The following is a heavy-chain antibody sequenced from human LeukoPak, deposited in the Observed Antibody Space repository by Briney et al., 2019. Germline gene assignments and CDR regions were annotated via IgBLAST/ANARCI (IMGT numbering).Heavy chain of an antibody. J-gene: IGHJ4*02. D-gene: IGHD6-19*01. V-gene: IGHV3-66*01. CDR2: IYSDNT. CDR3: ARDLGSYSSGWYMGFDY. Sequence: GGSLRLSCAASGFTFSDYSMSWVRQAPGKGLEWVSFIYSDNTHYSDSVKGRFTISRDNSKNTLYLQMNSLRAEDTAIYYCARDLGSYSSGWYMGFDYWGQGTLVTVSS. CDR1: GFTFSDYS.